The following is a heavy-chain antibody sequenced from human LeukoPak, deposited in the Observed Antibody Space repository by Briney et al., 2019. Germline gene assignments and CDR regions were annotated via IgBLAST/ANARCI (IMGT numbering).Heavy chain of an antibody. CDR1: GFTFSSYS. Sequence: GGSLRLSCAASGFTFSSYSMNWVRQAPGKGLEWVSSISSSSSYIYYADSVKGRFTISRDNSKNTLYLQMNSLRAEDTAVYYCANLHADSSGRVGVSDYWGQGTLVTVSS. V-gene: IGHV3-21*01. CDR3: ANLHADSSGRVGVSDY. D-gene: IGHD3-22*01. J-gene: IGHJ4*02. CDR2: ISSSSSYI.